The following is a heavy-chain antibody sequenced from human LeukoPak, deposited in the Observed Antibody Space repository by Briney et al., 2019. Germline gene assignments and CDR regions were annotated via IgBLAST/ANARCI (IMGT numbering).Heavy chain of an antibody. CDR2: ISIGSSHI. CDR1: GLTFSDSY. Sequence: GGSLRLSCAASGLTFSDSYMAWIRQAPGKGLEWVSYISIGSSHIKYADSVKGRFTISRDDARNSLYLQMNSLRAEGTAVYYCARVVGDTGYYFDPWGQGTLVTVSS. CDR3: ARVVGDTGYYFDP. J-gene: IGHJ4*02. V-gene: IGHV3-11*06. D-gene: IGHD2-21*01.